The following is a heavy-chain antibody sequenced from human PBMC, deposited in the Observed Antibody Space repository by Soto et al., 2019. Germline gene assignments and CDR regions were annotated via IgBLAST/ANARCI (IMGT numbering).Heavy chain of an antibody. J-gene: IGHJ6*02. V-gene: IGHV3-30-3*01. CDR3: ARDSVPEDGLDIVATIVNYYYYYGMDV. CDR1: GFTFSSYA. Sequence: GGSLRLSCAASGFTFSSYAMHWVRQAPGKGLEWVAVISYDGSNKYYADSVKGRFTISRDNSKNTLYLQMNSLRAEDTAVYYCARDSVPEDGLDIVATIVNYYYYYGMDVWGQGTTVTVSS. D-gene: IGHD5-12*01. CDR2: ISYDGSNK.